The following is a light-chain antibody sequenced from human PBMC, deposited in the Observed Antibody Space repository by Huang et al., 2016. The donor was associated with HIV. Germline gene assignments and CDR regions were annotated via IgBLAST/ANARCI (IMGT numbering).Light chain of an antibody. CDR2: AAS. Sequence: DIQMTQSPSSLSASVGDRVTITCRASQSISSYLNWYQQKPGKAPKLLIYAASSLQRGIPSWCSGSGSGTDFTLTISSLQPEDFATYYSQQSYSTPRTFGQGTKVEIK. CDR3: QQSYSTPRT. CDR1: QSISSY. J-gene: IGKJ1*01. V-gene: IGKV1-39*01.